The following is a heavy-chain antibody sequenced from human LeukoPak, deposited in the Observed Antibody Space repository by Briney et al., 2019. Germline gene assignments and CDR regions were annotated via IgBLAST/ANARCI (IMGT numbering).Heavy chain of an antibody. CDR1: GGSISSYY. J-gene: IGHJ4*02. Sequence: SETLSLTCTVSGGSISSYYWSWIRQPPGKGLEWIGYIYYSGSTNYNPSLKRRVTISVDTSKNQFSLKLSSVTAADTAVYYCARGWSGDYVEYWGQGTLVTVSS. CDR3: ARGWSGDYVEY. CDR2: IYYSGST. D-gene: IGHD2-15*01. V-gene: IGHV4-59*01.